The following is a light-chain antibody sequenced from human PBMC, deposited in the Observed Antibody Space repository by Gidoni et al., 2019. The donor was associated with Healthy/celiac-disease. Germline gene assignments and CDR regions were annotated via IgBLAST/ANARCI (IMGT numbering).Light chain of an antibody. V-gene: IGKV3-11*01. CDR3: QQRSNRPIT. J-gene: IGKJ5*01. Sequence: EIVFTQSPATLSLSPGERATLSCSASQSVSSYLAWYQQKPGQAPRLLIYDASNRATGIPARFSGSGSGTDFTLTISSLEPEDFAVYYCQQRSNRPITFXXXTRLEIK. CDR1: QSVSSY. CDR2: DAS.